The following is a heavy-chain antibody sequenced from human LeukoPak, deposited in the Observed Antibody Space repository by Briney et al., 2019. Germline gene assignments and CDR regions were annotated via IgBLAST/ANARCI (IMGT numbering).Heavy chain of an antibody. D-gene: IGHD3-9*01. J-gene: IGHJ4*02. CDR1: GYTFTSYD. CDR3: ASSEGDMTAFDY. Sequence: ASVKASCKASGYTFTSYDINWVRQATGQGLEWMGWMNPNSGNIGYAQKFQGRVTMTRNTSISTAYMELSSLRSEDTAVYYCASSEGDMTAFDYWGQGTLVTVSS. V-gene: IGHV1-8*01. CDR2: MNPNSGNI.